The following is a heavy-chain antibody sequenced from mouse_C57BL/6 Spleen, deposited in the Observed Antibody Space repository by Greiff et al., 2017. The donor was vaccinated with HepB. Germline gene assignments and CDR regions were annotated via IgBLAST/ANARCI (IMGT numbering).Heavy chain of an antibody. CDR2: IYPGSGST. J-gene: IGHJ4*01. Sequence: QVQLQQPGAELVKPGASVKMSCKASGYTFTSYWITWVKQRPGQGLEWIGDIYPGSGSTNYNEKFKSKATLTVDTSSSTAYMQLSSLTSEDSAVYYCARPDYYPLYYAMDYWGQGTSVTVSS. V-gene: IGHV1-55*01. D-gene: IGHD1-1*01. CDR3: ARPDYYPLYYAMDY. CDR1: GYTFTSYW.